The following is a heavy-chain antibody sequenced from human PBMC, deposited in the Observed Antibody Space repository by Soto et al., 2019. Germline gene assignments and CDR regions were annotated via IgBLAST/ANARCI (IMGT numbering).Heavy chain of an antibody. J-gene: IGHJ6*02. V-gene: IGHV3-30-3*01. CDR1: GFTFSSYA. Sequence: QVQLVESGGGVVQPGRSLRLSCAASGFTFSSYAMHWVRQAPGKGLDWVAVISYDGSNKYYADSGKGRFTISRDNSKNTLYLQMNSLRAEDTAVYYCARDGFSEDYSNYGYYGMDVWGQGTTVTVSS. D-gene: IGHD4-4*01. CDR3: ARDGFSEDYSNYGYYGMDV. CDR2: ISYDGSNK.